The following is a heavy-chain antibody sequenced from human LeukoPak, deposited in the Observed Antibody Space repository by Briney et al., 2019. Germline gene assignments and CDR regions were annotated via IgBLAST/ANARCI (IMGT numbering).Heavy chain of an antibody. J-gene: IGHJ3*02. CDR1: GFTFSSYS. CDR3: ARDVGDDAFDI. CDR2: ISSSSSYI. Sequence: GSLRLSCAASGFTFSSYSMNWVRQAPGKGLEWVSSISSSSSYIYYADSVKGRFTISRDNAKNSLYQQMNSLRAEDTAVYYCARDVGDDAFDIWGQGTMVTVSS. V-gene: IGHV3-21*01.